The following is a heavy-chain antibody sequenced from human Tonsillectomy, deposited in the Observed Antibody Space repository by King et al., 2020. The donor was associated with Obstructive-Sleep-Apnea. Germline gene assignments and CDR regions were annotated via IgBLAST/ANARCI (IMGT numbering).Heavy chain of an antibody. CDR2: IYYSGGT. CDR1: GGSISSGGYY. CDR3: ARELDCGSYYLGSYFDY. D-gene: IGHD1-26*01. V-gene: IGHV4-31*03. J-gene: IGHJ4*02. Sequence: VQLQESGPGLVKPSQTLPLTCTVSGGSISSGGYYWSWIRQHPGKGLEWIGYIYYSGGTYYNPSLKSRVTISVETSKNQFSLKLSSVTAADTAVYYCARELDCGSYYLGSYFDYWGQGTLVTVSS.